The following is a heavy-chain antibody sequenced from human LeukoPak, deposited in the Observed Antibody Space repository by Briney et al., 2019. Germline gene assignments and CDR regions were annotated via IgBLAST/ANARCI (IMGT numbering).Heavy chain of an antibody. CDR2: ISSSGSTI. CDR3: ARDRGYGPYYYYGMDV. Sequence: GGSLRLSCAASGFTFSDYYMSWIRQAPGKGLEWVSYISSSGSTIYYADSVKGRFTISRDNAKNSLSLQMNSLRAEDTAVYYCARDRGYGPYYYYGMDVWGQGTTVTVSS. CDR1: GFTFSDYY. J-gene: IGHJ6*02. D-gene: IGHD5-12*01. V-gene: IGHV3-11*04.